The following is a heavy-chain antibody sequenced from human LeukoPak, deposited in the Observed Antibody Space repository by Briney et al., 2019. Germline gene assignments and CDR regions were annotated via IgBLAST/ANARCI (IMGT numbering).Heavy chain of an antibody. D-gene: IGHD3-9*01. CDR1: GYIFTTYF. J-gene: IGHJ4*02. V-gene: IGHV1-2*02. CDR3: AREGGYDILTGYQDY. CDR2: INPNNGDT. Sequence: ASVKVSCKASGYIFTTYFIHWVRQAPGQGLVWMVWINPNNGDTNYVQKFQGRVTMTRDTSISTAYMELTRLRSDDTAVYYCAREGGYDILTGYQDYWGQGTLVTVSS.